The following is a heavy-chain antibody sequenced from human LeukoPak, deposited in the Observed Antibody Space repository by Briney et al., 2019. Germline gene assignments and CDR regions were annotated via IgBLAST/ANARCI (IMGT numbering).Heavy chain of an antibody. V-gene: IGHV3-23*01. D-gene: IGHD3-10*02. CDR2: LSGSGITT. Sequence: AGSLRLSCAASGFTFSNSAMSWVRQAPGKGLEWVSTLSGSGITTYYADSVKGRFTISRDSSKNTLDLQMNSLRAEDTAVYYCARDYVGDVWGKGTTVTVSS. CDR3: ARDYVGDV. J-gene: IGHJ6*04. CDR1: GFTFSNSA.